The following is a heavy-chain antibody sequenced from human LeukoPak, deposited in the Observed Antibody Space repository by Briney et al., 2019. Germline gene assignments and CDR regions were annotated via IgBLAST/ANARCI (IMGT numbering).Heavy chain of an antibody. CDR1: GGSISSYY. CDR3: ARRRDFWSGLSHYYYYMDV. CDR2: IYTSGST. Sequence: PSETLSLTCTVSGGSISSYYWSWIRQPPGKGLEWIGYIYTSGSTNYNPSLQSRVTISVDTSKNQFSLKLSSATAADTAVYYCARRRDFWSGLSHYYYYMDVWGKGTTVTVSS. J-gene: IGHJ6*03. V-gene: IGHV4-4*09. D-gene: IGHD3-3*01.